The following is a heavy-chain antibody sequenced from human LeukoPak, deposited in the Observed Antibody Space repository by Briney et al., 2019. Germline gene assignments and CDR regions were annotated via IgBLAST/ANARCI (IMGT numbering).Heavy chain of an antibody. Sequence: ASVTVSCKASGYTFTSYHMHWVRQAPGQGLEWMGIINPSGGTTNYAQKFRGRVTMTRDMSTSTVYMELRSLRSDDTAVYYCARVQWLTNVGFDPWGQGTLVTVSS. D-gene: IGHD6-19*01. J-gene: IGHJ5*02. CDR3: ARVQWLTNVGFDP. CDR1: GYTFTSYH. V-gene: IGHV1-46*01. CDR2: INPSGGTT.